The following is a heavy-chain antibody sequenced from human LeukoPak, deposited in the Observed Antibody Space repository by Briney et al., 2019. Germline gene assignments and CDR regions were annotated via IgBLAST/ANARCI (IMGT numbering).Heavy chain of an antibody. CDR3: APRADYYDSSGMDY. Sequence: PGGSLRLSCAASGFTFSSYAMRLVRQAPGKGLEWVSAISGSGGSTYYADSVKGRFTISRDNSKNTLYLQMNSLRAEDTAVYYCAPRADYYDSSGMDYWGQGTLVTVSS. CDR2: ISGSGGST. J-gene: IGHJ4*02. CDR1: GFTFSSYA. V-gene: IGHV3-23*01. D-gene: IGHD3-22*01.